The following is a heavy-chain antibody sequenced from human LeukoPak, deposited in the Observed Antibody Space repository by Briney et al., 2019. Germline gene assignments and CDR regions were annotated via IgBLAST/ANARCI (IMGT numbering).Heavy chain of an antibody. CDR3: ARVVSGYSSSWSKTQPLDY. Sequence: EASVKVSCKASGYTFTGYYMHWVRQAPGQGREWMGWINPNSGGTNYAQKFQGRVTMTRDTSISTAYMELSRLRSDDTAVYYCARVVSGYSSSWSKTQPLDYWGQGTLVTVSS. V-gene: IGHV1-2*02. J-gene: IGHJ4*02. CDR2: INPNSGGT. CDR1: GYTFTGYY. D-gene: IGHD6-13*01.